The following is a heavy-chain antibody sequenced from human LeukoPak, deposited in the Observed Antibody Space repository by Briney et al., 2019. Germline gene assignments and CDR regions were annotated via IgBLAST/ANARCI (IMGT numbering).Heavy chain of an antibody. D-gene: IGHD2-2*01. CDR1: GFTFSTYT. CDR3: AHGAMYQLDY. V-gene: IGHV3-21*04. CDR2: ISRSDSYI. J-gene: IGHJ4*02. Sequence: GGSLRLSCSASGFTFSTYTMNWVRQSPGKGLEWVSSISRSDSYIYYADSVKGRFTISRDNAKNSLSLQMNSLRAEDTAVYYCAHGAMYQLDYWGQGTLVTVSS.